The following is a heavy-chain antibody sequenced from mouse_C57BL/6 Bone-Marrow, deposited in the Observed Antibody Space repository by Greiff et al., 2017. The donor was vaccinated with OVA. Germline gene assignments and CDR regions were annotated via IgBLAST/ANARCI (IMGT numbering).Heavy chain of an antibody. D-gene: IGHD2-4*01. V-gene: IGHV1-5*01. Sequence: VQLKQSGTVLARPGASVKMSCKTSGSTFTRYLMPWVKQRPGQGLEWIGAIYPGNSDTSYNQKFKGKAKLTAVTSASTAYMELSSLTNEDSAVYYCTRFVYYDYDVDYWGQGTTLTVSS. J-gene: IGHJ2*01. CDR1: GSTFTRYL. CDR2: IYPGNSDT. CDR3: TRFVYYDYDVDY.